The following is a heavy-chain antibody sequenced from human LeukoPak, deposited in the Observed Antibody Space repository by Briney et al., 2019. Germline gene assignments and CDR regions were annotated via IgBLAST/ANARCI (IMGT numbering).Heavy chain of an antibody. Sequence: WRSLRLSCAASGFTFSSYGMHWVRQAPGKGLELVAVISYDGSNKYYADSVKGRFTISRDNSKNTLYLQMNSLRAEDAAVYYCAKGLYDFWSGYSSNGMDVWGQGTTVTVSS. CDR3: AKGLYDFWSGYSSNGMDV. CDR2: ISYDGSNK. J-gene: IGHJ6*02. CDR1: GFTFSSYG. D-gene: IGHD3-3*01. V-gene: IGHV3-30*18.